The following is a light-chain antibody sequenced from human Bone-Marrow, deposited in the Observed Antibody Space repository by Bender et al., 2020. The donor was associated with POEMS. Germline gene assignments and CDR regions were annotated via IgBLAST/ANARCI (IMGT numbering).Light chain of an antibody. CDR2: QNK. Sequence: SYELTQPPSVSVSPGQTASITCSGDKLGDKYAYWYQQKPGQSPVLVIYQNKKRPSGIPERFSGSNSGNTATLTISGTQAMDEADYYCQAWDSSAYYVFGTGTKVTVL. V-gene: IGLV3-1*01. J-gene: IGLJ1*01. CDR3: QAWDSSAYYV. CDR1: KLGDKY.